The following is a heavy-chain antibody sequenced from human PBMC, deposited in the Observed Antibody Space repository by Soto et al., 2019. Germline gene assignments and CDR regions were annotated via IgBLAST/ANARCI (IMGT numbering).Heavy chain of an antibody. V-gene: IGHV5-51*03. Sequence: EVQLVQSGAEVKKPGDSLKISCKGSGFRLTSYWIGWVRQMPGKGLEWMGILYPGDSDPRYSPSFQGQVTISADKSITIAYLQWSSLKASDTAMYYCASGHGIFSGSDYWGQGTLVTVSS. CDR2: LYPGDSDP. D-gene: IGHD1-1*01. CDR3: ASGHGIFSGSDY. CDR1: GFRLTSYW. J-gene: IGHJ4*02.